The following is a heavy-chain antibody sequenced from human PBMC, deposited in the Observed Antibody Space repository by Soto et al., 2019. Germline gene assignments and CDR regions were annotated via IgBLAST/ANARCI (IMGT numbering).Heavy chain of an antibody. J-gene: IGHJ4*02. CDR1: GFTFSSYA. V-gene: IGHV3-23*01. CDR3: AKDHRMPWELPPVY. D-gene: IGHD1-26*01. Sequence: GGSLRLSCVASGFTFSSYAMSWVRQAPGKGLEWVSAISGSGGSTYYADSVKGRFTISRDNSKNTLYLQMNSLRAEDTAVYYCAKDHRMPWELPPVYWGQGTLVTVSS. CDR2: ISGSGGST.